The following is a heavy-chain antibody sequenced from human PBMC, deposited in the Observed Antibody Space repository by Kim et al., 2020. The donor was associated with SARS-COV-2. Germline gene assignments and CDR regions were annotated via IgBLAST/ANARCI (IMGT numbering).Heavy chain of an antibody. CDR3: AKEGWDYSGMDV. CDR2: ISHDGTSS. CDR1: GFSFSCCA. V-gene: IGHV3-23*01. J-gene: IGHJ6*02. D-gene: IGHD1-26*01. Sequence: GGSLRLSCVASGFSFSCCAMTWVRQVQGKGPEWVSSISHDGTSSHYANSVRGRFTISRDDSKNTLYLQLNSLRGDDTALYYCAKEGWDYSGMDVWGQGTTVTVSS.